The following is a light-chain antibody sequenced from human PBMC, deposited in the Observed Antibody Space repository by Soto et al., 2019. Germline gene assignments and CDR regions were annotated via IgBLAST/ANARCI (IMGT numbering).Light chain of an antibody. CDR1: QSVSSN. CDR3: QQYKNGWT. Sequence: EMVMTQSPATLSVSPGARGPLSCRASQSVSSNLAWYQQKPGQAPRLLIYGASTRATGIPAKFSGGGSGTEFTLTISSLQSEDFAIYYCQQYKNGWTFGQGTKVDIK. V-gene: IGKV3-15*01. J-gene: IGKJ1*01. CDR2: GAS.